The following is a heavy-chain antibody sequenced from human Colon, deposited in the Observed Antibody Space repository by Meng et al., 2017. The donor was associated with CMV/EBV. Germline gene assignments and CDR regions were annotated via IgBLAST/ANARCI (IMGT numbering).Heavy chain of an antibody. J-gene: IGHJ4*02. CDR3: ARAAGSSWYEPFDY. Sequence: SGCIFTNYGSTWVRQAPGQGLEWMGWISAYNGNTNYAQKFQGRVTMTTDTSTSTAYMELRSLRSDDTAVYYCARAAGSSWYEPFDYWGQGTLVTVSS. D-gene: IGHD6-13*01. CDR1: GCIFTNYG. CDR2: ISAYNGNT. V-gene: IGHV1-18*01.